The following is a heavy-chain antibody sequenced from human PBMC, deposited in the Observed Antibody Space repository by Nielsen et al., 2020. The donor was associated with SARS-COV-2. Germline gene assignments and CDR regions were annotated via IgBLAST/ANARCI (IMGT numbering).Heavy chain of an antibody. Sequence: GESLKISCAASGFTFDDYGMSWVRQAPGKGLEWVSGINWNGGSTGYADSVKGRFTISRDNAKNSLYLQMNSLRAEDTALYHCATTPDPHYYYGMEVWGQGTTVTVSS. CDR3: ATTPDPHYYYGMEV. CDR2: INWNGGST. D-gene: IGHD1-14*01. J-gene: IGHJ6*02. V-gene: IGHV3-20*01. CDR1: GFTFDDYG.